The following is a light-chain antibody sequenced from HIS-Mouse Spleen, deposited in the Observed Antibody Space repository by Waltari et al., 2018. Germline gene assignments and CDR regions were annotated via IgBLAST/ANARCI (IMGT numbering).Light chain of an antibody. V-gene: IGLV3-25*03. CDR2: KDS. Sequence: SYELTQPPSVSVSPGPTARITCSGDAFPKQYAYWYQQKPGQPPVLVIYKDSERPSGIPERFSGSSSGKTVTLTISGVQAEDEADYYCQSADSSGTGWVFGGGTKLTVL. CDR3: QSADSSGTGWV. CDR1: AFPKQY. J-gene: IGLJ3*02.